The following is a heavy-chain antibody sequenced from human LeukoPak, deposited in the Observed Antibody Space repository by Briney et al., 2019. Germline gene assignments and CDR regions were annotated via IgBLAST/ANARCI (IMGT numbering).Heavy chain of an antibody. CDR2: ISYDGSNK. Sequence: GRSLRLSCAASGFTFSSYAMHWVRQAPGKGLEWVAVISYDGSNKYYADSVKGRFTISRDNSKNTLFLQMNSLRADDTAVYYCARVADSSGYYYFDYWGQGTLVTVSS. CDR1: GFTFSSYA. CDR3: ARVADSSGYYYFDY. J-gene: IGHJ4*02. V-gene: IGHV3-30-3*01. D-gene: IGHD3-22*01.